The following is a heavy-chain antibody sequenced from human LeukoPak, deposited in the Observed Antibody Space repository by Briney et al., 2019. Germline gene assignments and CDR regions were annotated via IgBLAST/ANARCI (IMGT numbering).Heavy chain of an antibody. CDR2: INHSGST. Sequence: MASETLSLTCAVYGGSFSGYYWSWIRQPPGKGREWIGEINHSGSTNYNPSLKSRVTISVHTSKNQFSLKLSSVTAADTAVYYCARGSKGSSARGYYYYMDVWGKGTTVTVSS. CDR3: ARGSKGSSARGYYYYMDV. CDR1: GGSFSGYY. J-gene: IGHJ6*03. D-gene: IGHD6-6*01. V-gene: IGHV4-34*01.